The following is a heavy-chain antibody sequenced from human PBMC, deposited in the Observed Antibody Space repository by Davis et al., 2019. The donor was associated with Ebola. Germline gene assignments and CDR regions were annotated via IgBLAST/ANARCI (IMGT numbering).Heavy chain of an antibody. CDR2: INSDGSST. CDR3: ARDYDFWSGYFDY. D-gene: IGHD3-3*01. CDR1: GFTFSSYW. Sequence: GESLKIPCAASGFTFSSYWMHWVRQAPGKGLVWVSRINSDGSSTSYADSVKGRFTISRDNAKNTLYLQMNSLRAEDTAVYYCARDYDFWSGYFDYWGQGTLVTVSS. V-gene: IGHV3-74*01. J-gene: IGHJ4*02.